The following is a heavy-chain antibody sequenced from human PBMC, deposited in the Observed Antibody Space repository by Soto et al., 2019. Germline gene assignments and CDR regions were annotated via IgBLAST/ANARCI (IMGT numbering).Heavy chain of an antibody. J-gene: IGHJ5*02. CDR2: IYWNDDK. CDR1: GFSLSTSGVG. Sequence: QITLKESGPTLVKPTQTLTLTCTFSGFSLSTSGVGVGWIRQPPGKALEWLALIYWNDDKRYSPSLKSRLTITKDTSKNQVVLTMTDMDPVDTATYYCAHSRGYYGPNWFDPWGQGTLVTVSS. V-gene: IGHV2-5*01. D-gene: IGHD3-10*01. CDR3: AHSRGYYGPNWFDP.